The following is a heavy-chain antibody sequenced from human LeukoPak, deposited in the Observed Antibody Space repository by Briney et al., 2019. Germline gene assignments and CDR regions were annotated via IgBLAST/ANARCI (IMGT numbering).Heavy chain of an antibody. CDR2: ISYDGSNK. D-gene: IGHD1-26*01. CDR1: GFTFSSYG. J-gene: IGHJ6*03. Sequence: PGGSLRLSCAASGFTFSSYGMHWVRQAPGKGLEWVAVISYDGSNKYYADSVKGRFTISRDNSKNTLYLQMNSLRAEDTAVYYCARDREVGAMYDYYYYYMDVWGKGTTVTVSS. V-gene: IGHV3-30*19. CDR3: ARDREVGAMYDYYYYYMDV.